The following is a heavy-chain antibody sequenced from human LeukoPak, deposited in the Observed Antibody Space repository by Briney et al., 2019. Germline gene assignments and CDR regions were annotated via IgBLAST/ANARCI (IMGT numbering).Heavy chain of an antibody. Sequence: GASVKVSCKASGYTFTSYGISWVRQAPGQGLEWMGWISAYNGNTNYAQKLQGRVTMTTDTSTSTAYMELRSLRSDDTAVYYCARGIDSSSPGYYYYYMDVWGKGTTVTVSS. V-gene: IGHV1-18*01. D-gene: IGHD6-6*01. CDR3: ARGIDSSSPGYYYYYMDV. CDR1: GYTFTSYG. J-gene: IGHJ6*03. CDR2: ISAYNGNT.